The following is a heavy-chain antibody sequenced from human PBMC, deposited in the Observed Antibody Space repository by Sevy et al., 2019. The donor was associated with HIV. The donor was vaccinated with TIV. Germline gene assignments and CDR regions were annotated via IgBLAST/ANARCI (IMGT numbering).Heavy chain of an antibody. CDR2: ISSRSTYI. CDR3: ARDGGCYTTSCLLYFDS. J-gene: IGHJ4*02. V-gene: IGHV3-21*01. Sequence: GGSLRLSCAASGFNFNTNSMNWIHQAPGKGLEWVSSISSRSTYIDYADSVKGRFTISRDNAKNSLYLQMNSLGAEDTAVYYCARDGGCYTTSCLLYFDSWGQGTPVTVSS. CDR1: GFNFNTNS. D-gene: IGHD2-2*01.